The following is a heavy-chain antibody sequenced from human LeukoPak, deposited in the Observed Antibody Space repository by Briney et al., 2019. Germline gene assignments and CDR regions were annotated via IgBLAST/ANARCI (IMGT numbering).Heavy chain of an antibody. V-gene: IGHV3-7*01. CDR1: GFTFSSYS. J-gene: IGHJ4*02. D-gene: IGHD3-22*01. CDR2: IKPGGSEK. CDR3: ARGSHYYYDMYGYCHDY. Sequence: GGSLRLSCAASGFTFSSYSMNWVRQAPGKGLEWVANIKPGGSEKYYVDSVKGRFTISRDNAKKSVYLEMNTLRGEDTAVYYCARGSHYYYDMYGYCHDYWGQGTLVTVSS.